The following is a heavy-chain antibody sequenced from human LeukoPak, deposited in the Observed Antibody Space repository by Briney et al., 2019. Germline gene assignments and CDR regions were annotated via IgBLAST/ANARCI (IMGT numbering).Heavy chain of an antibody. J-gene: IGHJ3*02. D-gene: IGHD3-22*01. CDR3: ARHYLAYYYDSSGYIDAFDI. Sequence: SETLSLTCTVSVGSISSYYWRWIRQPPGKGLEWIAYIYYSGSTNYSLSLKRRVTISVDTSKNQFSLKLSSVTAADTAVYYCARHYLAYYYDSSGYIDAFDIWGQGTMVTVSS. V-gene: IGHV4-59*01. CDR1: VGSISSYY. CDR2: IYYSGST.